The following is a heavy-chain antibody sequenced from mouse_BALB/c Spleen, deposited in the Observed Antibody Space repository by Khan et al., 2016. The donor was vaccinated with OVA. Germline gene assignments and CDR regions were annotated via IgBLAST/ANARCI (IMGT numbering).Heavy chain of an antibody. V-gene: IGHV1-87*01. CDR1: GYTFTSYW. CDR2: IYPGDGDT. CDR3: ARYYA. Sequence: QVQLKESGAELARPGASVKLSCKASGYTFTSYWMQWVKQRPGQSLEWIGAIYPGDGDTRYTQKFKGKATLTADKSSSTAYMQLSSLASEDSAVYYCARYYA. J-gene: IGHJ4*01.